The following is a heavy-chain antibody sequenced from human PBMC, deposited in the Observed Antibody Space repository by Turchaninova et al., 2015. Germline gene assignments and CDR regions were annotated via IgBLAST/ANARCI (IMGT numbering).Heavy chain of an antibody. J-gene: IGHJ4*02. D-gene: IGHD2-2*01. CDR3: AKDYKDCSSTSWFDY. Sequence: SSYGMHWVRQAPGKGLEWVAVISYDGSNKYYADSVKGRFTISRDHYKNTLYLQMNSLRAEDTAVYYCAKDYKDCSSTSWFDYWGQGTLVTVSS. CDR1: SSYG. V-gene: IGHV3-30*18. CDR2: ISYDGSNK.